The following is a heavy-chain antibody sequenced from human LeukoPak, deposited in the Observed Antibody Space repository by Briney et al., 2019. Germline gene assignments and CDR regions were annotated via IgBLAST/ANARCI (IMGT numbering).Heavy chain of an antibody. D-gene: IGHD6-19*01. J-gene: IGHJ4*02. CDR3: ARQYSSGWYGEDY. CDR1: GYTFTTYA. Sequence: ASVNVSFKASGYTFTTYAIHWVRQAPGQRLEWMGWINAGNGNTKYSQKFQGRVTITRDTSASTAYMELSSLRSEDTAVYYCARQYSSGWYGEDYWGQGTLVTVSS. V-gene: IGHV1-3*01. CDR2: INAGNGNT.